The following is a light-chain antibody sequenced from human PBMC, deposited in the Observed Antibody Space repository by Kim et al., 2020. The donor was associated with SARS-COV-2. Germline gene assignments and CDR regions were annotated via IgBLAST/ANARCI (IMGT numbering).Light chain of an antibody. V-gene: IGKV1-12*01. CDR2: SAS. Sequence: DVQMTQSPSSVSASIGDRVTITCRASQGISTWLAWYQQKPGDAPKLLIYSASTLQSGVPSRFSGSGSGTDFTLTISSLQPEDFATYYCQQTNNIPRTFGQGTKVDIK. CDR1: QGISTW. J-gene: IGKJ1*01. CDR3: QQTNNIPRT.